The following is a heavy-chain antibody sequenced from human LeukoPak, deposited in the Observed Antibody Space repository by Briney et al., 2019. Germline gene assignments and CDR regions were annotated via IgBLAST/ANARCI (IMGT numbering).Heavy chain of an antibody. CDR2: IYYSGST. CDR1: GDSISGYY. Sequence: SETLSLTCTVSGDSISGYYWSWIRQPPGKGLEWLGYIYYSGSTNYNPSLKSRVTISVDTSKNQFSLKLNSLTAADTAVYFCARVTKGEGRFDYWGQETLVSVSS. J-gene: IGHJ4*02. D-gene: IGHD2-8*01. CDR3: ARVTKGEGRFDY. V-gene: IGHV4-59*01.